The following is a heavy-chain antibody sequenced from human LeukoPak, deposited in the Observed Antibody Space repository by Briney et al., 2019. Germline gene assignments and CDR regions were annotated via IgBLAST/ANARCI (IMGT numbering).Heavy chain of an antibody. J-gene: IGHJ6*03. V-gene: IGHV3-33*06. CDR2: IWSDGSSE. D-gene: IGHD2-2*01. CDR3: AKGLYRSSTSCYFENYYYYYMDV. CDR1: GFTFSSYG. Sequence: GGSLRLPCAASGFTFSSYGMHWVRQAPGKGLEWVAVIWSDGSSEKYADSVKGRFTISRDNSKNTLYLQMNSLRVEDTALYYCAKGLYRSSTSCYFENYYYYYMDVWGKGTTVTVSS.